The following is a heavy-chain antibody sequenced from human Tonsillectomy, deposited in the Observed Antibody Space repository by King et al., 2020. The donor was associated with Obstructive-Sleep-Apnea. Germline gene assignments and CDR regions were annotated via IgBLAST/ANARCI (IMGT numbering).Heavy chain of an antibody. J-gene: IGHJ4*02. V-gene: IGHV3-53*04. Sequence: VQLVESGGDLVQPGGSLRLSCAASGFTVSSSFMTWVRQAPGRGLEWVSLIYSGGDTHYSDSVKGRFTTSRHNSKNTLCLQMNNLRPADTAVYYCAKMGSCFGYSSSWYNFDYWGLGTVVTVSS. CDR3: AKMGSCFGYSSSWYNFDY. D-gene: IGHD6-13*01. CDR1: GFTVSSSF. CDR2: IYSGGDT.